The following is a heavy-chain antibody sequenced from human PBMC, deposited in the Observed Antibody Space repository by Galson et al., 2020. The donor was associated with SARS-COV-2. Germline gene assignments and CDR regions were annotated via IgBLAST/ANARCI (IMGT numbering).Heavy chain of an antibody. J-gene: IGHJ4*02. CDR1: GFTFSSYA. CDR2: ISYDGSNN. CDR3: ARSRGGSYPRSFEY. Sequence: PCAASGFTFSSYAMHWVRQAPGKGLEWVAVISYDGSNNYLADSVQGRFTISRDNSKNTLYLQMNSLRAEDTAVYYCARSRGGSYPRSFEYWGQGTLVTVAA. V-gene: IGHV3-30*04. D-gene: IGHD1-26*01.